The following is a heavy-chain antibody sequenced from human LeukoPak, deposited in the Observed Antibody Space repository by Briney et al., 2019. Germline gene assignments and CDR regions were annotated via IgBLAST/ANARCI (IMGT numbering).Heavy chain of an antibody. CDR2: TIPSGGNT. CDR3: AREEEGGTFDY. V-gene: IGHV1-46*01. J-gene: IGHJ4*02. CDR1: GYTFTSFY. Sequence: ASVKVSCKASGYTFTSFYLHWVRQAPGQGLEWMGITIPSGGNTGYAQRFQGRVTMTSDTSTSTVYMELSSLRSEDTAVYYCAREEEGGTFDYWGQGTLVTVSS. D-gene: IGHD3-16*01.